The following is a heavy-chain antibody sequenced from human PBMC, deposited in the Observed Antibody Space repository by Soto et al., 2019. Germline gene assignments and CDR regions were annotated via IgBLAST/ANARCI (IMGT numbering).Heavy chain of an antibody. CDR3: ARSSLGGDDY. J-gene: IGHJ4*02. D-gene: IGHD2-21*01. Sequence: XAVKGSCNASGCPFTSYGIIWGRQAPGQGLEWMGWISAYNGNTNYAQKLQGRVTMTTDTSTSTAYMELRSLRSDDTAVYYCARSSLGGDDYWGQGTLVTVSS. CDR2: ISAYNGNT. CDR1: GCPFTSYG. V-gene: IGHV1-18*04.